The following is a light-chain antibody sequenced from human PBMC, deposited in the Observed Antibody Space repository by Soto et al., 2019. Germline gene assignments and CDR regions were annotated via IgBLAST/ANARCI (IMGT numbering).Light chain of an antibody. CDR1: QSISSW. V-gene: IGKV1-5*01. J-gene: IGKJ3*01. Sequence: DIQMTQSPSTLSASVGDRVTITCRASQSISSWLAWYQQKPGKDPKLLIYDASSLESGVPSRFSGSGSGTEFTLTISSLQPDDFATYYCQQYNSYVTFGPGTKVDIK. CDR3: QQYNSYVT. CDR2: DAS.